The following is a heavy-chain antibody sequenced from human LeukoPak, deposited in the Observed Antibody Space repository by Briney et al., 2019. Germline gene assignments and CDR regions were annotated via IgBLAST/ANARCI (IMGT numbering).Heavy chain of an antibody. J-gene: IGHJ4*02. CDR2: IYSGGST. CDR3: ARGPRTYYYASSGYCLDY. V-gene: IGHV3-53*01. CDR1: GFTVSSNY. D-gene: IGHD3-22*01. Sequence: GGSLRLSCAASGFTVSSNYMSWVRQAPGKGLEWISVIYSGGSTYYADSVKGRFTISRDNSKNTLYLQMNSLRAEDTAVYYCARGPRTYYYASSGYCLDYWGQGTLVTVSS.